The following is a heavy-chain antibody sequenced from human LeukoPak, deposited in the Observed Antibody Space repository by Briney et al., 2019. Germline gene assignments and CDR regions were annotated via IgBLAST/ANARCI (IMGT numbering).Heavy chain of an antibody. CDR3: ARAYIAAAGTYYYYYGMDV. CDR2: IIPIFGTA. CDR1: GGTFSSYA. J-gene: IGHJ6*02. D-gene: IGHD6-13*01. Sequence: ASVKVSCKASGGTFSSYAISWVRQAPGQGLEWMGGIIPIFGTANYAQEFQGRVTITADESTSTAYMELSSLRSEDTAVYYCARAYIAAAGTYYYYYGMDVWGQGTTVTVSS. V-gene: IGHV1-69*13.